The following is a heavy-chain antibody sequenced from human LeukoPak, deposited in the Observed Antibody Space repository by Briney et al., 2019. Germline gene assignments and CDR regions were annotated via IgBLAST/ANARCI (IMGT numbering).Heavy chain of an antibody. Sequence: GESLKISCKGSGYSFTNHWIGWVRQMPGKGLEWMGIIYPGDSDTRYSPSFQGQVTISADKSISTAYLQWSSLKAPDTAMYYCARWGYGSGNNANFVDYWGQGTLVTVSS. CDR3: ARWGYGSGNNANFVDY. D-gene: IGHD3-10*01. CDR1: GYSFTNHW. V-gene: IGHV5-51*01. CDR2: IYPGDSDT. J-gene: IGHJ4*02.